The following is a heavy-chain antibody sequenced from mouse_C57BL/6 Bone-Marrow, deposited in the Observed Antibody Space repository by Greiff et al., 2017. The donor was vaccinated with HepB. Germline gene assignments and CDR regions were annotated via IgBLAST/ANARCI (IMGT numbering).Heavy chain of an antibody. V-gene: IGHV1-81*01. Sequence: QVQLQQSGAELARPGASVKLSCKASGYTFTSYGISWVKQRTGQGLEWIGEIYPRSGNTYYNEKFKGKATLTADKSSSTAYMELRGLTSEDSAVYFCARGAAMVYYYGSSYLAWFAYWGQGTLVTVSA. D-gene: IGHD1-1*01. J-gene: IGHJ3*01. CDR2: IYPRSGNT. CDR3: ARGAAMVYYYGSSYLAWFAY. CDR1: GYTFTSYG.